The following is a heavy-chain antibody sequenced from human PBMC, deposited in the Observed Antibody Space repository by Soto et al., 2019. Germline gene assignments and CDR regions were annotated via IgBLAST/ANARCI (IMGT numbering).Heavy chain of an antibody. CDR2: IKSKSEGGST. CDR3: TSDQGGEVVVDY. Sequence: EVQLVESGGGLVKPGGSLRLSRAASGFTFTSAWMNWVRQAPGQGLEWVGRIKSKSEGGSTDYAAPVKGRFTISRDDSKTTLYLQMNSLKTEDTAVYYCTSDQGGEVVVDYWGQGTLVTVSS. D-gene: IGHD2-15*01. J-gene: IGHJ4*02. V-gene: IGHV3-15*07. CDR1: GFTFTSAW.